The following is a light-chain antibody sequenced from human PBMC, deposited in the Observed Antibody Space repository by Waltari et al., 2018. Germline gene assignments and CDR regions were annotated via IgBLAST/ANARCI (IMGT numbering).Light chain of an antibody. Sequence: QSALTQPASVSGSPGQSITISCTGTSSDVGVYNYVSWYQQHPGKAPKLMIHDVSNRPSGVSSRFSGSKSCNTAYLTISGLQAEVEADYYCSSYTSSITLVFGGGTKLTVL. CDR2: DVS. V-gene: IGLV2-14*01. CDR1: SSDVGVYNY. J-gene: IGLJ2*01. CDR3: SSYTSSITLV.